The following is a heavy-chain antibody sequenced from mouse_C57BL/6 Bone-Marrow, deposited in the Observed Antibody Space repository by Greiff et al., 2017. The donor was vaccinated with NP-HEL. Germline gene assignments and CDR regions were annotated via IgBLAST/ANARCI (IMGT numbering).Heavy chain of an antibody. CDR3: AREEIYYDYDGFAY. Sequence: VQLQQPGAELVKPGASVKLSCKASGYTFTSYWMQWVKQRPGQGLEWIGEIDPSDSYTNYNQKFKGQATLTVDTSSSTAYMQLSSLTSEDSAVYYCAREEIYYDYDGFAYWGQGTLVTVSA. D-gene: IGHD2-4*01. J-gene: IGHJ3*01. V-gene: IGHV1-50*01. CDR2: IDPSDSYT. CDR1: GYTFTSYW.